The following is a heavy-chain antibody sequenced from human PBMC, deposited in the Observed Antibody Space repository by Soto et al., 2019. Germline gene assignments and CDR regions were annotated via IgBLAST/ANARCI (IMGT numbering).Heavy chain of an antibody. CDR1: GFTFSSYA. CDR3: AKGLSPSYYDILTGPDS. D-gene: IGHD3-9*01. Sequence: PWGSLRLSCAASGFTFSSYAMNWVRQAPGKGLELVSVISGSSSKTYYADSVRGRFTISRDNSQNTVSLQMNSLRVDDTAVYYCAKGLSPSYYDILTGPDSWGQGSLVTVSS. V-gene: IGHV3-23*01. CDR2: ISGSSSKT. J-gene: IGHJ4*02.